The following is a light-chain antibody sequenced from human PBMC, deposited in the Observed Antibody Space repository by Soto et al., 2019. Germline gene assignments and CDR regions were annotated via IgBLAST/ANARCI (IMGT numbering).Light chain of an antibody. CDR1: ESVGSN. Sequence: DTVMTQSPATLSESPGEKVTLSCRASESVGSNLAWYQQKPGQAPRLLIYGASTRATGIPARFSGSGSGTEFTLSISSRQSEDVALYFCQQYDNWPPWTFGQGTKVEI. J-gene: IGKJ1*01. CDR2: GAS. V-gene: IGKV3-15*01. CDR3: QQYDNWPPWT.